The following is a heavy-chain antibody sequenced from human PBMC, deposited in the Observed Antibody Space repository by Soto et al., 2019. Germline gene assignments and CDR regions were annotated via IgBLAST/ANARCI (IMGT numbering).Heavy chain of an antibody. D-gene: IGHD3-3*02. CDR2: IYYSGST. Sequence: SETLSLTCTVSGGSISSGDYYWSWIRQPPGKGLEWIGYIYYSGSTYYNPSLKSRVTISVDTSKNQFSLKLSSVTAADTAVYYCARDAFSLPPRVGYFDYWGQGTLVTVSS. J-gene: IGHJ4*02. CDR3: ARDAFSLPPRVGYFDY. CDR1: GGSISSGDYY. V-gene: IGHV4-30-4*01.